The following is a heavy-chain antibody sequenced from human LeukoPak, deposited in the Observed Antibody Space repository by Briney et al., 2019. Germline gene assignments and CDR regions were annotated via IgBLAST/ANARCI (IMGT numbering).Heavy chain of an antibody. CDR3: ARDTGRDCSSTSCYIYYFDY. J-gene: IGHJ4*02. Sequence: GASVKVSCKASGGTFSSYAISWVRQAPGQGLEWMGRIIPILGIANYAQKFQGRVTITADKSTSTAYMELSSLRSEDTAVYYCARDTGRDCSSTSCYIYYFDYWGQGTLVTVSS. D-gene: IGHD2-2*02. CDR2: IIPILGIA. V-gene: IGHV1-69*04. CDR1: GGTFSSYA.